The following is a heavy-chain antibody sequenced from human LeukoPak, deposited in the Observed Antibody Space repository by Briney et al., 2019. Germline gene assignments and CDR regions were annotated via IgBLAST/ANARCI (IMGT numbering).Heavy chain of an antibody. V-gene: IGHV4-4*07. CDR2: IYTSGST. CDR1: GGSISSYY. D-gene: IGHD3-9*01. Sequence: SETLSLTCTVSGGSISSYYWSWIRQPAGKGLEWIGRIYTSGSTNYNPSLKSRVTMSVDTSKNQFSLKLSSVTAADTAVYYCARGGLLRYFDWLPQIDYWGQGTLVTVSS. J-gene: IGHJ4*02. CDR3: ARGGLLRYFDWLPQIDY.